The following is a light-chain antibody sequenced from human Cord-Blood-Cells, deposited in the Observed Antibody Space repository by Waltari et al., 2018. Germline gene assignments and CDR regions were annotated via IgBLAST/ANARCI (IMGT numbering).Light chain of an antibody. CDR1: SSDVGGYHY. CDR2: DVS. CDR3: SSYTSSSTRV. V-gene: IGLV2-14*01. J-gene: IGLJ3*02. Sequence: QYALTQPASVSGSPGQSITISCTGTSSDVGGYHYVSWYQQHPGKAPKLMIYDVSKRPSGVSNRFSGSKSGNTASLTISGLQAEDEADYYCSSYTSSSTRVFGGGTKLTVL.